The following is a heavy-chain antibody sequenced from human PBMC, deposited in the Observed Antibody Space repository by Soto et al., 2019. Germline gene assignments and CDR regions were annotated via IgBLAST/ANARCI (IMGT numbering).Heavy chain of an antibody. V-gene: IGHV3-7*05. CDR3: ARDGGYSYGLDYYYGMDV. CDR1: GFTFSSYW. J-gene: IGHJ6*02. D-gene: IGHD5-18*01. Sequence: PGGSLRLSCAASGFTFSSYWMSWVRQAPGKGLEWVANIKQDGSEKYYVDSVKGRFTISRDNAKNSLYLQMNSLRAEDTAVYYCARDGGYSYGLDYYYGMDVWGQGTTVTVSS. CDR2: IKQDGSEK.